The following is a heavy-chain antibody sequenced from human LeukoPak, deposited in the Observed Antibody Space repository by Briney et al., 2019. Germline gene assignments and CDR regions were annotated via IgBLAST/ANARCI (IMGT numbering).Heavy chain of an antibody. J-gene: IGHJ4*02. CDR3: AKGGVRGVIGPHYFDY. V-gene: IGHV3-23*01. Sequence: PGGSLRLSCAASGFTFSSYAMSWVRQAPGKGLEWVSAISGSGGSTYYADSVKGRFTISRDNSKNTLYLQMNSLRAEDTAVYCCAKGGVRGVIGPHYFDYWGQGTLVTVSS. CDR2: ISGSGGST. D-gene: IGHD3-10*01. CDR1: GFTFSSYA.